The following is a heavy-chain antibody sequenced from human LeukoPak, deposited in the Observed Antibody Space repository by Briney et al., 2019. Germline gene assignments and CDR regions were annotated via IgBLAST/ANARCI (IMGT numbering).Heavy chain of an antibody. D-gene: IGHD3-3*01. CDR2: INPNSGGT. Sequence: ASVKVSCKASGYTFTGYYMHWVRQAPGQGLEWMGWINPNSGGTNYAQKFQGRVTMTRDTSTSTAYMELRSLRSDDTAVYYCARASRITIFGVVTEYFDYWGQGTLVTVSS. J-gene: IGHJ4*02. V-gene: IGHV1-2*02. CDR1: GYTFTGYY. CDR3: ARASRITIFGVVTEYFDY.